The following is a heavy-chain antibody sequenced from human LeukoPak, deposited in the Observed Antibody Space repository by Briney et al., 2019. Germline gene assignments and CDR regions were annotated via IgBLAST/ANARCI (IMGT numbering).Heavy chain of an antibody. V-gene: IGHV3-23*01. CDR1: RFTFSSYA. Sequence: PGGSLRLSCAASRFTFSSYAMSWVRQAPGKGLEWVSVISGGGTSTYYADSVKGRFTISKDNSRNTLYLQMNSLRAEDTAVYYCAKTFIAVANPIDYWGQGTLVTVSS. CDR3: AKTFIAVANPIDY. CDR2: ISGGGTST. J-gene: IGHJ4*02. D-gene: IGHD6-19*01.